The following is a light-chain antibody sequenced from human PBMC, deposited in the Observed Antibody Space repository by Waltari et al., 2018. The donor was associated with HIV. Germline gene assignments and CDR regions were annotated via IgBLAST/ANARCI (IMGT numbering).Light chain of an antibody. Sequence: QSALTQSASVSGSPGQAITISCTGTSSHVGAYTLVSWYQQHPGEVPKLLIYEVTKRPSGVSTRFSGSKSGNTASLTISGLQAEDEADYYCCSYAGSGLVFGGGTKLTVL. CDR3: CSYAGSGLV. J-gene: IGLJ3*02. CDR1: SSHVGAYTL. CDR2: EVT. V-gene: IGLV2-23*02.